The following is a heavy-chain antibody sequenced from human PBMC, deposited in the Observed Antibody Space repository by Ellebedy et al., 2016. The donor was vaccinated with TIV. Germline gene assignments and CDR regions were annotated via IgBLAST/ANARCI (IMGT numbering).Heavy chain of an antibody. D-gene: IGHD3-10*01. V-gene: IGHV1-2*02. CDR1: GYTFTGYY. J-gene: IGHJ6*02. CDR2: INPNSGGT. Sequence: AASVKVSCKASGYTFTGYYMHWVRQAPGQGLEWMGWINPNSGGTNYAQKFQGRVTMTRDTSISTAYMELSRLRSDDTAVYYCASRRDYYGSGSYPYGMDVWGQGTTVTVSS. CDR3: ASRRDYYGSGSYPYGMDV.